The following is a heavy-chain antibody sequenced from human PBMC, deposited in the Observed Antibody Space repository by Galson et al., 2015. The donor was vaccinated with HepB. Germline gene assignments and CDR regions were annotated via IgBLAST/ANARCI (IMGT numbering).Heavy chain of an antibody. J-gene: IGHJ4*02. V-gene: IGHV1-18*04. CDR1: GYIFTNYG. Sequence: SVKVSCKASGYIFTNYGISWVRQAPGQGLEWMGWISGYNGNTNYARKVQGRVTVTTDTSTNTAYMELRSLRSDDTAIYYCALSRDGFNWGYWGQGTLVTVSS. CDR3: ALSRDGFNWGY. CDR2: ISGYNGNT. D-gene: IGHD5-24*01.